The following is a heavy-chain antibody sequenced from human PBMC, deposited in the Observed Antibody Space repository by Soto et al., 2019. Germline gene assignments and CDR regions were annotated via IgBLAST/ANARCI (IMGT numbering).Heavy chain of an antibody. CDR1: GFTFSDYY. V-gene: IGHV3-11*01. J-gene: IGHJ4*02. Sequence: GGSLRLSCAASGFTFSDYYMSWIRQAPGKGLEWVAYISSSDNIIYYADSVKGRFTISRDNAKNSLYLQMNSLRAEDTAVYYCARDLGYYDSSGYFDYWGQGTLVTVSS. CDR2: ISSSDNII. CDR3: ARDLGYYDSSGYFDY. D-gene: IGHD3-22*01.